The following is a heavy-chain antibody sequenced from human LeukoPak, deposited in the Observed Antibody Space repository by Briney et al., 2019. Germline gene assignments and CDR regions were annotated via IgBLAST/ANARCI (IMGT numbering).Heavy chain of an antibody. V-gene: IGHV4-39*02. CDR1: GDSISRSTYY. Sequence: PSETLSLTCTVSGDSISRSTYYWAWIRQPPGKGLEWIGSVYYGRSPYYNPSLESRATISVDTSKNHFSLKMSSVTAADTAVYYCARSSGTGTFSYWGQGTLVTVSS. CDR2: VYYGRSP. CDR3: ARSSGTGTFSY. J-gene: IGHJ4*02. D-gene: IGHD6-25*01.